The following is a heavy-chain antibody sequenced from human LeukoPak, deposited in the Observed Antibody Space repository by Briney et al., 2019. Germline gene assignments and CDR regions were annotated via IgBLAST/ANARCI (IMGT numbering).Heavy chain of an antibody. J-gene: IGHJ4*02. CDR1: GYTFTSYD. CDR2: MNPNSGNT. CDR3: ARTTVVTRLSREPKPFDY. D-gene: IGHD4-23*01. Sequence: ASVKVSCKASGYTFTSYDINWVRQAPGQGLEWMGWMNPNSGNTGYAQKFQGRVTMTRNTSISTAYMELSSLRSEDTAVYYCARTTVVTRLSREPKPFDYWGQGTLVTVSS. V-gene: IGHV1-8*01.